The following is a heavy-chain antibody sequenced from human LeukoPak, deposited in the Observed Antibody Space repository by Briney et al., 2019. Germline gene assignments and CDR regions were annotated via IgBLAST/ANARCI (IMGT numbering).Heavy chain of an antibody. V-gene: IGHV3-15*01. CDR1: GITFNNAW. CDR2: IKSKNDGGTI. CDR3: TTGPRDSDCFSSTCPRRGAAFDI. J-gene: IGHJ3*02. D-gene: IGHD2-2*01. Sequence: GGSLRLSCAASGITFNNAWMSWVRQGPGKGLEWVGRIKSKNDGGTIACAAPVKGRFIISRDDSKNTLYLQMNSLNTEDTAVYYCTTGPRDSDCFSSTCPRRGAAFDIWGQGTMVTVSS.